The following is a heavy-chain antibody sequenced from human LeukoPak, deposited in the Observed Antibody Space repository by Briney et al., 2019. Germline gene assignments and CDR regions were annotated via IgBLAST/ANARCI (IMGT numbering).Heavy chain of an antibody. J-gene: IGHJ6*03. CDR2: IYYSGST. CDR3: AQGAQYYDFWSGDYPIQDYYYYYYMDV. CDR1: GGSISSYY. V-gene: IGHV4-59*01. Sequence: SETLSLTCTVSGGSISSYYWSWIRQPPGKGLEWIGYIYYSGSTNYNPSLKSRVTISVDTSKNQFSLKLSSVTAADTAVYYCAQGAQYYDFWSGDYPIQDYYYYYYMDVWGKGTTVTVSS. D-gene: IGHD3-3*01.